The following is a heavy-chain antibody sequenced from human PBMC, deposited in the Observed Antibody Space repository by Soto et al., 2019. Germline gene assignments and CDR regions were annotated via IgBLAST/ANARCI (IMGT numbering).Heavy chain of an antibody. V-gene: IGHV3-23*01. CDR2: ISGSGGST. CDR1: GFTFSSYA. CDR3: AKDDAAAGSRYCQH. D-gene: IGHD6-13*01. Sequence: EVQLLESGGGLVQPGGSLRLSCAASGFTFSSYAMSWVRQAPGKGLEWVSAISGSGGSTYYADSVKGRFTISRDNSKNPLYLEMNSLRAEDTAVYYCAKDDAAAGSRYCQHWGQGTLVTVSS. J-gene: IGHJ1*01.